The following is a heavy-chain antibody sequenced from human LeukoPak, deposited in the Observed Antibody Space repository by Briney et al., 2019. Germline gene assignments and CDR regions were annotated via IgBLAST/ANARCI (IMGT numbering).Heavy chain of an antibody. Sequence: QPGGSLRLSCAASGFTFSSYAMSWVRQAPGEGLEWVSAIGDSGGHIFYADSVKGRFTISRDNSKNTLYLQMNSLRTEDTALYYCAKEGGYCSSTICPRRIDSWGQGTLVTVSS. CDR3: AKEGGYCSSTICPRRIDS. CDR1: GFTFSSYA. V-gene: IGHV3-23*01. CDR2: IGDSGGHI. D-gene: IGHD2-2*01. J-gene: IGHJ4*02.